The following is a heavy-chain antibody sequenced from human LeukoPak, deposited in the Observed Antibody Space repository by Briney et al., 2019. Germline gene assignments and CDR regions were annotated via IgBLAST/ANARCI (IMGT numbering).Heavy chain of an antibody. CDR1: GYTFTGFY. D-gene: IGHD5-12*01. Sequence: ALVKVSCKASGYTFTGFYMHWVRQAPGQGLEWMGWINPNSGGTNYAQKFQGRVTMTRDTSISTAYMELSRLRSDDTAVYYCARDYEWLRLRYYFDYWGQGTLVTVSS. CDR2: INPNSGGT. CDR3: ARDYEWLRLRYYFDY. V-gene: IGHV1-2*02. J-gene: IGHJ4*02.